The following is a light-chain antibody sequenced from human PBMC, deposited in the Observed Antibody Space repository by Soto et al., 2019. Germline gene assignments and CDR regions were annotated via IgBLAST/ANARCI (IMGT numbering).Light chain of an antibody. J-gene: IGKJ1*01. V-gene: IGKV1-39*01. CDR1: QSISSY. CDR2: AAS. Sequence: DIQMTQSPSSLSAYVGDRVTITCRASQSISSYLNWYQQKPGKAPKLLIYAASSLQRGVPSRFSGSGSGTDFTLTSSSLQPEDFATYYCQQRYRTPWTFGQGTKGEIK. CDR3: QQRYRTPWT.